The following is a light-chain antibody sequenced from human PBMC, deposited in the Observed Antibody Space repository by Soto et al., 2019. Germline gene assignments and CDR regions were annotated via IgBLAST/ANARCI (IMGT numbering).Light chain of an antibody. CDR1: QSVSSSY. Sequence: EIVLTQSPGTLSLSPGERATLSCRASQSVSSSYLAWYQQKPGQAPRLLIYGSSSRATGIPDRFSGSGSGTDFTLTISRLEPEDFAVYYCQKYGSSPYTFGQGTKLAIK. J-gene: IGKJ2*01. CDR2: GSS. V-gene: IGKV3-20*01. CDR3: QKYGSSPYT.